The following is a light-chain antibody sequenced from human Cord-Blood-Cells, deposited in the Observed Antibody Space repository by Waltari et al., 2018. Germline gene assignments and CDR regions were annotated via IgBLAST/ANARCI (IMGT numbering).Light chain of an antibody. CDR3: QQRSNWPLT. Sequence: EIVLTQSPATLSLSPGERATLSCRDSESVSSYLAWYQQKPGQAPRLLIHDASNRAPGIPARFSGSGSGTDFTLTISSLEPEDFAVYYCQQRSNWPLTFGGGTKVEIK. CDR1: ESVSSY. CDR2: DAS. J-gene: IGKJ4*01. V-gene: IGKV3-11*01.